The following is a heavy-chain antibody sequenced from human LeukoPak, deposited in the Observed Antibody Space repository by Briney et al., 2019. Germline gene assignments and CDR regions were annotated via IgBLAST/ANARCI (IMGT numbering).Heavy chain of an antibody. J-gene: IGHJ4*02. D-gene: IGHD2-15*01. Sequence: PSEXLSLTCTVSGGSISSYYWSWLRQPPGKGVEWIGYIYYSGGTNYNASLTSRGTILVEKYKNKYSLKLSSVTAADTAVYYCARAQGAVVVADRYLFDYWGQGTLVTVSS. CDR3: ARAQGAVVVADRYLFDY. CDR1: GGSISSYY. V-gene: IGHV4-59*01. CDR2: IYYSGGT.